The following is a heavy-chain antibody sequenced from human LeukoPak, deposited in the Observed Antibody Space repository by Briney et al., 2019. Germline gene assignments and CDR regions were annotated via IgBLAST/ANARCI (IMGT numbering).Heavy chain of an antibody. J-gene: IGHJ4*02. D-gene: IGHD1-14*01. CDR3: ARYGGTNRSFDY. CDR2: ISPSSGNT. V-gene: IGHV1-18*01. CDR1: GYTFSSYG. Sequence: ASVKVSCKASGYTFSSYGITWVRQAPGQGLEWMGWISPSSGNTNYVQNLQGRVSMTTDTSTSTVYMELRSLRSDDTAVYYCARYGGTNRSFDYWAREPWSPSPQ.